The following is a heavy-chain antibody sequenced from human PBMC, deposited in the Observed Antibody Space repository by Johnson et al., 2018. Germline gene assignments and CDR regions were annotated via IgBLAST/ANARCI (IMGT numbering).Heavy chain of an antibody. V-gene: IGHV3-23*04. CDR2: ISGSGGRT. Sequence: VQLVESGGGLVQPGGPLRLSCAASGFTFSNYVMSWVRQAPGKGLEWVSGISGSGGRTYYADSVKGRFTISRDNSRNTRYLQMNSLRAEDTAVYYCGQHSDSDFNNYYYYMDVWGKGTTVTVSS. D-gene: IGHD5-12*01. J-gene: IGHJ6*03. CDR1: GFTFSNYV. CDR3: GQHSDSDFNNYYYYMDV.